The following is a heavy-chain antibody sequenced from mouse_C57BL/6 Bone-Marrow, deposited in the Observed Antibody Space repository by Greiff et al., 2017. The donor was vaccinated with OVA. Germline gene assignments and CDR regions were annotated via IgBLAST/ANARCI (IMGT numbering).Heavy chain of an antibody. Sequence: EVQLVESGGGLVKPGGSLKLSCAASGFTFSDYGMHWVRQAPEKGLEWVAYISSGSSTIYYADTVKGRFTISRDNAKNTLFLQMTSLRSEDTAMYYCARLTTVVATGYFDYWGQGTTLTVSS. V-gene: IGHV5-17*01. CDR1: GFTFSDYG. CDR3: ARLTTVVATGYFDY. D-gene: IGHD1-1*01. J-gene: IGHJ2*01. CDR2: ISSGSSTI.